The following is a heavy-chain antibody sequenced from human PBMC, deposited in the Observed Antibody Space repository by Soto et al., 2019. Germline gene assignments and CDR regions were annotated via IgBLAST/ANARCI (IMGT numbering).Heavy chain of an antibody. CDR3: ARGLSFRIEAAGSLGNLTWFDP. CDR1: SGSISSSNW. Sequence: SETLSLTCAVSSGSISSSNWWSRVRQPPGKGLEWIGEINHSGSTNYNPSLKSRVTISVDTSKNQFSLKLSSVTTADTAVYYCARGLSFRIEAAGSLGNLTWFDPWGQGTLVTVSS. J-gene: IGHJ5*02. V-gene: IGHV4-4*02. CDR2: INHSGST. D-gene: IGHD6-13*01.